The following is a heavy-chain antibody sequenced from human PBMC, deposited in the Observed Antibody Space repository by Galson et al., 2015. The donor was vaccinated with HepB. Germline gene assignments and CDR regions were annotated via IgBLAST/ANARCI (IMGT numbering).Heavy chain of an antibody. J-gene: IGHJ1*01. CDR1: GFIFSTYR. Sequence: SLRLSCAASGFIFSTYRLHWFRQAPGKGLQWVAVISHDGTDKYYAKSLEGRFTVSRDNSRSILYLEMNSLRPDDTAIYYCAREGGERGQGTLVTVSS. V-gene: IGHV3-30*04. D-gene: IGHD3-10*01. CDR3: AREGGE. CDR2: ISHDGTDK.